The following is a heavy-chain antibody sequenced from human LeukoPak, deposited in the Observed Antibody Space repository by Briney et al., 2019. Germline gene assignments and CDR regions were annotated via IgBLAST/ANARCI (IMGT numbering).Heavy chain of an antibody. D-gene: IGHD4-4*01. CDR1: GYTFSSYA. CDR2: ISYDGNNK. J-gene: IGHJ4*02. V-gene: IGHV3-30-3*01. CDR3: AKDRGYYSNYVGYFDY. Sequence: GGSLRLSCAASGYTFSSYAMHWVRQAPGKGLEWVAVISYDGNNKYYADSVKGRFTISRDNSKNTLYLQMNSLRAEDTAVYYCAKDRGYYSNYVGYFDYWGQGTLVTVSS.